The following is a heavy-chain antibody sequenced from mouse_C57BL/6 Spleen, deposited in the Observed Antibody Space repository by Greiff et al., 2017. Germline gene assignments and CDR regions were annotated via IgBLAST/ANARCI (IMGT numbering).Heavy chain of an antibody. CDR2: ISYDGNN. Sequence: DVKLQESGPGLVKPSQSLSLTCSVTGYSITSGYYWNWLRQFPGNKLEWMGYISYDGNNNYNPSLKNRISITRDTSKNQFFLKLNSVTTEDTATYYCARDSSGNFDYWGQGTTLTVSS. J-gene: IGHJ2*01. D-gene: IGHD3-2*02. V-gene: IGHV3-6*01. CDR3: ARDSSGNFDY. CDR1: GYSITSGYY.